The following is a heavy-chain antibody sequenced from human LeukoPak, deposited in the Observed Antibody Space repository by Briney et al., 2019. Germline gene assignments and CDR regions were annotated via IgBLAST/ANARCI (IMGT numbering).Heavy chain of an antibody. CDR1: GFTFSSYG. CDR2: ISYDGSNK. Sequence: GGSLRLSCAASGFTFSSYGMRWVRQAPGKGLEWGAVISYDGSNKYYADSVKGRFTISRDNSKNTLYLQMNSLRAEDTAVYYCAKAGIAVAGLFDYWGQGTLVTVSS. D-gene: IGHD6-19*01. CDR3: AKAGIAVAGLFDY. J-gene: IGHJ4*02. V-gene: IGHV3-30*18.